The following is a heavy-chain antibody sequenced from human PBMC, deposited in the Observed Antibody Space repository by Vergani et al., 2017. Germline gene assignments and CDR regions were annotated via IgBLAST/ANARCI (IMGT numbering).Heavy chain of an antibody. Sequence: QVQLVQSGAEVKKPGASVKVSCKASGYTFTSYDINWVRQATGQGLEWMGWMNPNSGNTGYAQKFQGRVTMTRNTSISTAYMELSSMRSEDTAVYYCARGKAGYSSGWSPYWYFDLWGRGTLVTVSS. J-gene: IGHJ2*01. D-gene: IGHD6-19*01. V-gene: IGHV1-8*01. CDR2: MNPNSGNT. CDR3: ARGKAGYSSGWSPYWYFDL. CDR1: GYTFTSYD.